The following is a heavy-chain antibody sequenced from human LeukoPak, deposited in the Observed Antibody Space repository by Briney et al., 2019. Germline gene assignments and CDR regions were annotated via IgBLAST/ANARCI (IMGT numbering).Heavy chain of an antibody. D-gene: IGHD1-26*01. Sequence: GGSLRLSCAASGFTFSSYAMHWVRQAPGKGLEWAAVISYDGSNKYYADSVKGRFTISRDNSKNTLYLQMNSLRAEDTAVYYCASSTSGSRDYWGQGTLVTVSS. CDR3: ASSTSGSRDY. J-gene: IGHJ4*02. V-gene: IGHV3-30-3*01. CDR2: ISYDGSNK. CDR1: GFTFSSYA.